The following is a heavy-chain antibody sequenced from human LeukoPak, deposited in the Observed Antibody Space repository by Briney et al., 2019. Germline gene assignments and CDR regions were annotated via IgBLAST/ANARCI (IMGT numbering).Heavy chain of an antibody. CDR2: IVPIFGTA. CDR1: GGTFSSYA. Sequence: ASVKLSCKASGGTFSSYAISWVRQAPGQGLEWMRGIVPIFGTANYAQKFQGRVTITADKSTSTAYMELSSLRSEDTAVYYCARETAVAGFGPHYMDVWGKGTTVTVSS. J-gene: IGHJ6*03. CDR3: ARETAVAGFGPHYMDV. D-gene: IGHD6-19*01. V-gene: IGHV1-69*06.